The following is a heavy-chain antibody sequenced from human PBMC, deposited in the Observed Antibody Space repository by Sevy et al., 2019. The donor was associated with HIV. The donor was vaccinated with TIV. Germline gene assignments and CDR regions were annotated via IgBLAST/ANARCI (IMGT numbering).Heavy chain of an antibody. J-gene: IGHJ4*02. Sequence: GGSLRLSCAASGFTFRDYSMNWVRQAPGQGLEWASSISSASSYRKYGDSVKGRFTISRDNAKNLLYLDLNSLRVEDTAVYYCTRVDYYDTSASQYWGQGTLVTVSS. V-gene: IGHV3-21*06. CDR2: ISSASSYR. CDR1: GFTFRDYS. D-gene: IGHD3-22*01. CDR3: TRVDYYDTSASQY.